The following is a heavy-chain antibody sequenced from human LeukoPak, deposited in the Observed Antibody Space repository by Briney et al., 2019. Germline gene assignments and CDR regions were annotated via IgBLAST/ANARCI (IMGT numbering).Heavy chain of an antibody. CDR2: IIPIFGTT. D-gene: IGHD3-16*01. J-gene: IGHJ4*02. CDR1: GYTFTGYY. CDR3: ARDNDSRDPPHFDY. Sequence: ASVKVSCKASGYTFTGYYMHWVRQAPGQGLEWMGGIIPIFGTTNYARKFRGRVTLTADKSTRTAYMELSSLRSEDTAVYYCARDNDSRDPPHFDYWGQGTLVPVSS. V-gene: IGHV1-69*06.